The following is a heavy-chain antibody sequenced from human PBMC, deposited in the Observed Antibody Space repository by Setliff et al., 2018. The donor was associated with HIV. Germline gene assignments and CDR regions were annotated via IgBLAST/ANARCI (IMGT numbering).Heavy chain of an antibody. CDR3: ARDPFPSTNYYDKRDYYYHRDV. V-gene: IGHV1-18*01. CDR1: GYTFTSYG. Sequence: ASVKVSCKASGYTFTSYGISWVRQAPGQGLEWMGWISGYNGNTNYAQKLQGRVTMATDTSTKTAYMEVRSLRSEETAVYYCARDPFPSTNYYDKRDYYYHRDVWGKGTTVTVSS. CDR2: ISGYNGNT. J-gene: IGHJ6*03. D-gene: IGHD3-16*01.